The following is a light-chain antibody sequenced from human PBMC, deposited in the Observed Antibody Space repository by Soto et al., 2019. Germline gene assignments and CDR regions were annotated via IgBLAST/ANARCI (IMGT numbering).Light chain of an antibody. CDR1: QSVTSSY. CDR3: QQYGRSPRT. CDR2: GAS. J-gene: IGKJ1*01. Sequence: EIVLTQSPGTLSLSPGERATLSCRASQSVTSSYLAWYQQKPGQAPRLLMYGASSRATGIPDRFSGSGSGTEYTLTISRLEPEDFAVYYCQQYGRSPRTFGQGTKVEIK. V-gene: IGKV3-20*01.